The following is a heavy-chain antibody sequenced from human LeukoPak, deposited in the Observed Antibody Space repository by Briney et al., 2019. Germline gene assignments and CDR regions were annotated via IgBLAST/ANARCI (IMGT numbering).Heavy chain of an antibody. V-gene: IGHV4-61*02. D-gene: IGHD6-19*01. CDR3: ARRPYSSGPYYYYYGMDV. CDR1: GDSISSGSYY. Sequence: KASETLSLTCTVSGDSISSGSYYWSWIRQPAGKGLEWIGRIYISGSTNYSPSLKSRVTISADTSKNQFSLKLISVTAADTAVYYCARRPYSSGPYYYYYGMDVWGQGTTVTVSS. CDR2: IYISGST. J-gene: IGHJ6*02.